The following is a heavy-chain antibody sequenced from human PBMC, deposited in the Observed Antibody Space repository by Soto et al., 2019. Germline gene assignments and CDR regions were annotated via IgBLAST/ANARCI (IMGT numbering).Heavy chain of an antibody. CDR1: GFPLSTGGVG. V-gene: IGHV2-5*02. Sequence: SGPTLVNPTQTLTLTCTFSGFPLSTGGVGVGWIRRTPGTALEWLALIYWDDDKRYSPSLKSRLTITKDTSKNQLVLTMTNMDPVDTDTYYCAHTIVGPLGYWGQGTLVTVSS. D-gene: IGHD1-26*01. CDR2: IYWDDDK. CDR3: AHTIVGPLGY. J-gene: IGHJ4*02.